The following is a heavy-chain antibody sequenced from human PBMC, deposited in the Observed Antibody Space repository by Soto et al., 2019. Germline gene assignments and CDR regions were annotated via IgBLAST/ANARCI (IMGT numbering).Heavy chain of an antibody. D-gene: IGHD5-12*01. CDR2: IYHSGSA. CDR3: ARDGTFNGYDYFDY. V-gene: IGHV4-59*01. CDR1: GDSIDSYY. J-gene: IGHJ4*02. Sequence: SETLSLTCTVSGDSIDSYYWNWIRQPPGKGLEWIGYIYHSGSANYNPSLKSRVTISIDTSKNQFSLKLTSVTAADTAFYFCARDGTFNGYDYFDYWGQGSLVTVSS.